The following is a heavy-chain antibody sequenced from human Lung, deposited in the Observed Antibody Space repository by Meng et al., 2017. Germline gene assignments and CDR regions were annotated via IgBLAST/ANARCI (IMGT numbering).Heavy chain of an antibody. Sequence: VQLVEFGGGLVKPGGSLRLSCAASGFTFSRNAMHWVRQAPGKGLEWVAAISYDGSNQHYADSVKGRFTISRDNSENTLYLQMNSLRAEDTAVYYCARNNYGDYYFDYWGQGTLVTVSS. D-gene: IGHD4-17*01. J-gene: IGHJ4*02. CDR1: GFTFSRNA. CDR3: ARNNYGDYYFDY. V-gene: IGHV3-30*01. CDR2: ISYDGSNQ.